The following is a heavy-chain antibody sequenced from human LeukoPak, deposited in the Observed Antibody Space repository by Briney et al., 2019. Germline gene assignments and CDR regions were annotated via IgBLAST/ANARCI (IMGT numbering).Heavy chain of an antibody. CDR2: IKSKTYGETT. Sequence: GGSLRLSCAASGFTFSNAWMSWVRQAPGKGLEWVGRIKSKTYGETTDYAAPVKGRFTTSRDDSENTLYLQMNSLKTEDTAVYYCTTDPWHGDFNYWGQGTLVTVSS. J-gene: IGHJ4*02. D-gene: IGHD4-17*01. V-gene: IGHV3-15*01. CDR1: GFTFSNAW. CDR3: TTDPWHGDFNY.